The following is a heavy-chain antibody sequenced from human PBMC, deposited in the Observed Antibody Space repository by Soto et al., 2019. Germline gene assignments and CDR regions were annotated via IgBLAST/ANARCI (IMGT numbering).Heavy chain of an antibody. D-gene: IGHD2-15*01. Sequence: HPGGSLRLSCAASGFTFSSFVMSWVRQAPGDGLEWISAIGGGGDITYYADSVKGRFTISRDNSKNTLYLQMNSLRAEDTAIYYCAKGRQPSCNRGSCRYFDSWGRGTLVTVSS. CDR2: IGGGGDIT. CDR1: GFTFSSFV. J-gene: IGHJ4*02. CDR3: AKGRQPSCNRGSCRYFDS. V-gene: IGHV3-23*01.